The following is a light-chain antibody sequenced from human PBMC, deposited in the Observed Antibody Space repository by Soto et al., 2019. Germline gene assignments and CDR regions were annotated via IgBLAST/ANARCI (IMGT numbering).Light chain of an antibody. J-gene: IGKJ5*01. CDR2: ETS. Sequence: EIVLTQSPGTLSLTPGERATLXXRASQSLTNSFIAGDQQKPGQAPRXXSYETSSRATGSPDMFSGSGSGTDFTLTISRLEPEDFAVFYCQHYESVPITFGQGTRLEIK. V-gene: IGKV3-20*01. CDR3: QHYESVPIT. CDR1: QSLTNSF.